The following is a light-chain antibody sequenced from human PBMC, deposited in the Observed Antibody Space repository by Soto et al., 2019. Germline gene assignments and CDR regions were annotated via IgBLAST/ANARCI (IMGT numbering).Light chain of an antibody. V-gene: IGKV1-39*01. CDR2: DTS. CDR3: QQSYSTPRT. J-gene: IGKJ1*01. CDR1: QSINSS. Sequence: DIQMTQSPSSLSASVGDRVTITCRASQSINSSLNWYQQKAGKAPNLLIYDTSSLQSGVPPRFIGRGSGTDFTLTISSLQPVDFASYYCQQSYSTPRTFGQGTKVDIK.